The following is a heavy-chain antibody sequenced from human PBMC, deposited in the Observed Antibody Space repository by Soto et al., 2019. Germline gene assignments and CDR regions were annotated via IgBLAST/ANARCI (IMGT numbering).Heavy chain of an antibody. D-gene: IGHD3-10*01. CDR1: GGSINNHY. CDR3: ARANGFVDY. J-gene: IGHJ4*02. CDR2: IYYSGST. Sequence: QVQLQESGPGLVKPSETLSLTCTVSGGSINNHYWSWIRQPPGQGLEWIGYIYYSGSTNYNPSLKSRVTMSVDTSKNQFSLKLSALTAADTAIDYCARANGFVDYWGQGTLVTVSS. V-gene: IGHV4-59*11.